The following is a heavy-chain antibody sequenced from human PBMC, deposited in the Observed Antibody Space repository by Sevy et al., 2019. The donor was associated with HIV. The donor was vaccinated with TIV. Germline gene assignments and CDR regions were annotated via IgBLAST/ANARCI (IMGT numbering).Heavy chain of an antibody. CDR2: IKQDAGQK. Sequence: GGSLRLSCAASGFTLSKYWMRWVRQAPGKGLEWVANIKQDAGQKYYVDSVKGRFTISRDNAKNSLYLQMNSLRAEDTAVYFCARDDGNYYFHYWGQGTLVTVSS. V-gene: IGHV3-7*01. J-gene: IGHJ4*02. CDR3: ARDDGNYYFHY. D-gene: IGHD1-7*01. CDR1: GFTLSKYW.